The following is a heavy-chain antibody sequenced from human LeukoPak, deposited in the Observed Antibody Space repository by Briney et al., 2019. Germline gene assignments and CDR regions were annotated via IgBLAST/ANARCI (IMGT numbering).Heavy chain of an antibody. V-gene: IGHV4-31*03. D-gene: IGHD5-12*01. CDR3: ARPLRGYSYGNTAFEI. CDR2: IYYSGST. Sequence: SETLSLTCTVSGGSIISGGYYWSWVRHHPGKGLEWLGYIYYSGSTSYNPSLKSRLAISLDTPKNHFSLKLSSVTAADTAVYYCARPLRGYSYGNTAFEIWGQGTTVTVSS. J-gene: IGHJ3*02. CDR1: GGSIISGGYY.